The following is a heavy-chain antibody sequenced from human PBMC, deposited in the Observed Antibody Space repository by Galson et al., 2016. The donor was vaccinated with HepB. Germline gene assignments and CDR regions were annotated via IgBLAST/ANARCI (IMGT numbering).Heavy chain of an antibody. CDR1: GFTFSNYG. Sequence: SLRLSCAASGFTFSNYGIHWVRQAPGKGLEWVTVISHDGSNKWYGDSVKGRFTISRDNSKNTLYLQVNRLRVEDTAVYYCARDGGRDSAFDIWGQGTMVTVSS. D-gene: IGHD3-16*01. CDR3: ARDGGRDSAFDI. J-gene: IGHJ3*02. CDR2: ISHDGSNK. V-gene: IGHV3-30*03.